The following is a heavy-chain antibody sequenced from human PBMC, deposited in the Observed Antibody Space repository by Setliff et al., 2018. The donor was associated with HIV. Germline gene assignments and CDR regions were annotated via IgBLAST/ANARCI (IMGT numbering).Heavy chain of an antibody. V-gene: IGHV1-69*13. Sequence: GASVKVSCKASGGTFSNYMIIWVRQAPGQGLEWVGVITPIGTTNFAQTFEGRVTITADESTSTVHMEVTRLTSDDTAMYFCARSGSPYGPNSGHFDSWGQGTLVTVSS. CDR1: GGTFSNYM. CDR3: ARSGSPYGPNSGHFDS. J-gene: IGHJ4*02. D-gene: IGHD4-17*01. CDR2: ITPIGTT.